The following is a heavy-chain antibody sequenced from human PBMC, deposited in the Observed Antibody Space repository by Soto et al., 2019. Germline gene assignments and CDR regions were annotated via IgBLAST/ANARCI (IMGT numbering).Heavy chain of an antibody. V-gene: IGHV4-31*03. D-gene: IGHD6-19*01. CDR1: GDSISRIDYY. CDR2: IYFRGNT. Sequence: SETLSLTCSVSGDSISRIDYYWTWIRQHPEKGLEWIGNIYFRGNTYYSPSLESRLTISVDTSKNQFSLKLTSVTAADTAVYYCARKHPLDSSDWYNWGQGTLVTVSS. CDR3: ARKHPLDSSDWYN. J-gene: IGHJ4*02.